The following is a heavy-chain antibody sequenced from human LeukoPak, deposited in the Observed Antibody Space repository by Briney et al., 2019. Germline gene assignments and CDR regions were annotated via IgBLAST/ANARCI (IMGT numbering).Heavy chain of an antibody. D-gene: IGHD6-13*01. V-gene: IGHV1-18*01. CDR3: ARDERAAAAGSEYYFDY. CDR1: GYTFSRYG. CDR2: ISDSGNT. Sequence: GASVKVSCRASGYTFSRYGISWVRQAPGQGLEWMGWISDSGNTNYAPKLQDRITLATDTSTSTAYMELRSLKSDDTAVYYCARDERAAAAGSEYYFDYWGQGTLVTVSS. J-gene: IGHJ4*02.